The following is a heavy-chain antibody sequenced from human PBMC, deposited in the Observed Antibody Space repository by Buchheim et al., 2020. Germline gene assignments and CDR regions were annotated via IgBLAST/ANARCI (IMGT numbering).Heavy chain of an antibody. CDR3: ARHGGGYRLGQQLYYYYGMDV. J-gene: IGHJ6*02. D-gene: IGHD1-1*01. CDR1: GYDFSTFW. Sequence: EVQLVQSGTEVKKPGESLKISCKVSGYDFSTFWIAWVRQMPGKGLEWMGIIDPSDSDTRYSPSFQGQVTISADKSIATAYLQWRSLKTSDTGMYYCARHGGGYRLGQQLYYYYGMDVWGQGTT. CDR2: IDPSDSDT. V-gene: IGHV5-51*01.